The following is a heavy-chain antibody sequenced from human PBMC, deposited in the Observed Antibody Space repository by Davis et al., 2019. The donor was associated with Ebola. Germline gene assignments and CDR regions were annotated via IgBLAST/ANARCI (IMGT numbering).Heavy chain of an antibody. D-gene: IGHD7-27*01. V-gene: IGHV1-2*02. CDR2: INPNSGGT. J-gene: IGHJ4*02. CDR3: FTFNWGSEY. Sequence: ASVKVSCKASGYTFTSYGISWVRQAPGQGLEWMGWINPNSGGTNYAQKFQGRVTMTRDTSISTAYMELSRLRSDDTAVYYCFTFNWGSEYWGQGTLVTVSS. CDR1: GYTFTSYG.